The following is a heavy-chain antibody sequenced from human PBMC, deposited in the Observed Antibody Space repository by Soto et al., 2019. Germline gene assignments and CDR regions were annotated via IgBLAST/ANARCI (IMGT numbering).Heavy chain of an antibody. CDR1: GGSISSGGYY. D-gene: IGHD2-15*01. Sequence: TSETLSLTCTVSGGSISSGGYYWSWIRQHPGKGLEWIGYIYYSGSTYYNPSLKSRVTISVDTSKNQFSLKLSSVTAADTAVYYCARGGCSGGSCQLRGYAFDIWGQGTMVTVSS. CDR2: IYYSGST. CDR3: ARGGCSGGSCQLRGYAFDI. J-gene: IGHJ3*02. V-gene: IGHV4-31*03.